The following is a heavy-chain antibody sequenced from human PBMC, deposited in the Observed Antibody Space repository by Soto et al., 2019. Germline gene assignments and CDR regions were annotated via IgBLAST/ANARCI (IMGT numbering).Heavy chain of an antibody. D-gene: IGHD4-17*01. CDR1: GFTFGSYW. CDR2: INSDGSST. V-gene: IGHV3-74*01. J-gene: IGHJ6*02. Sequence: GGSLRLSCAASGFTFGSYWMHWVRQAPGKGLVWVSRINSDGSSTIYAYSVKVRFTISRDNAKNTLYLQMNSPRAEDTAVYYCARVETTVTYHCYYGMHXWGQGTTVTVS. CDR3: ARVETTVTYHCYYGMHX.